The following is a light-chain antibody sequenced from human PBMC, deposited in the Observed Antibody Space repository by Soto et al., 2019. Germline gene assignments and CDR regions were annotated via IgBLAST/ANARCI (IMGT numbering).Light chain of an antibody. V-gene: IGLV2-8*01. Sequence: SALTQPPSASGSPGQSVTISCTGTSSDVGAYNYVSWYQQHPGKAPKLMIYEVNKRPSGVPDRFSGSKSGSTASLAVSGLQGEDEADYYCSSFAGTNNVVFGGGTKLTVL. J-gene: IGLJ2*01. CDR2: EVN. CDR1: SSDVGAYNY. CDR3: SSFAGTNNVV.